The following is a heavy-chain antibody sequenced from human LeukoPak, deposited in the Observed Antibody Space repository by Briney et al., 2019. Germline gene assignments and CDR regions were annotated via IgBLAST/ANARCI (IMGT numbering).Heavy chain of an antibody. CDR3: ARPSGYCSSTSCAHFDY. CDR1: GYSFTSYW. D-gene: IGHD2-2*01. CDR2: IYPGDSDT. J-gene: IGHJ4*02. V-gene: IGHV5-51*01. Sequence: GEPLKISCKGSGYSFTSYWIGWVRQMPGKGLEWLGIIYPGDSDTSYSPSFPVQVTLSADKSISTAYLQWSSLKASDTAMYYCARPSGYCSSTSCAHFDYWGQGTLVTVSS.